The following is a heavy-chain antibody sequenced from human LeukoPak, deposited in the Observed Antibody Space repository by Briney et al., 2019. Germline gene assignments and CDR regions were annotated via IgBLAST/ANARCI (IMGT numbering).Heavy chain of an antibody. CDR2: IRGTTDNT. CDR3: AKYCSGGSCYSGLDY. D-gene: IGHD2-15*01. Sequence: GGSLRLSCAATGFTFSTYVMSWVRQAPGKGLEWVSSIRGTTDNTYYADSVKGRFTISRDNSKNTLYLQMNSLRAEDTAVYYCAKYCSGGSCYSGLDYWGQGTLVTVSS. V-gene: IGHV3-23*01. J-gene: IGHJ4*02. CDR1: GFTFSTYV.